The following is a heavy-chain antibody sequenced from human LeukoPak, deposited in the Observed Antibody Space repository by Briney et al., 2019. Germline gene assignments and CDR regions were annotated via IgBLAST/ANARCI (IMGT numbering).Heavy chain of an antibody. V-gene: IGHV3-53*01. Sequence: GGSLRLSCTVSGFTVSSNSMSWVRQAPGKGLEWVSFIYSDNTHYSDSVKGRFTISRDNSKNTLYLQMNSLRAEDTAVYYCAKEAGATIDGDYWGQGTLVTVSS. CDR1: GFTVSSNS. D-gene: IGHD1-26*01. CDR2: IYSDNT. J-gene: IGHJ4*02. CDR3: AKEAGATIDGDY.